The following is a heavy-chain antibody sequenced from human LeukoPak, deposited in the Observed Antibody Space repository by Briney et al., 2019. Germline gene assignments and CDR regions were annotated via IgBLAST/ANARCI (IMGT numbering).Heavy chain of an antibody. Sequence: PGGSLRLSCAASGFTFSSYAMHWVRQAPGKGLEWVSAISGSGGNTYYADSVKGRFTISRDNSKNTLYLQMNSLRAEDTAVYYCAKSSRVAGTVDFDYWGQGTLVTVSS. CDR2: ISGSGGNT. CDR3: AKSSRVAGTVDFDY. CDR1: GFTFSSYA. J-gene: IGHJ4*02. D-gene: IGHD6-19*01. V-gene: IGHV3-23*01.